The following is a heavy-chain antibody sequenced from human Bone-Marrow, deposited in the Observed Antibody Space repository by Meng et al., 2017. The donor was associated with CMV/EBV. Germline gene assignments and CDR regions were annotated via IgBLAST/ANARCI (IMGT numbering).Heavy chain of an antibody. CDR3: ARLTILKDDWFDP. V-gene: IGHV3-53*01. CDR1: GFTVSSNY. CDR2: IYSGGST. D-gene: IGHD3-3*01. Sequence: GESLKISCAASGFTVSSNYMNWVRQAPGKGLEWVSVIYSGGSTYYADSVKGRFTISRDNSKNTLYLQMNSLRAEDTAVYYCARLTILKDDWFDPWGQGTLVTVSS. J-gene: IGHJ5*02.